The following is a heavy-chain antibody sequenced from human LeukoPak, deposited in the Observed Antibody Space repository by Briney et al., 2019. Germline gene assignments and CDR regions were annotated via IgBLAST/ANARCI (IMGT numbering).Heavy chain of an antibody. J-gene: IGHJ6*03. Sequence: PSETLSLTCTVSGGSISSSSYYWGWIRQPPGKGLGWIGSIYYSGSTYYNPSLKSRVTISVDTSKNQFSLKLSSVTAADTAVYYCASLRQYQLPYYYHYYYMDVWGKGTTVTVSS. CDR2: IYYSGST. CDR1: GGSISSSSYY. V-gene: IGHV4-39*01. CDR3: ASLRQYQLPYYYHYYYMDV. D-gene: IGHD2-2*01.